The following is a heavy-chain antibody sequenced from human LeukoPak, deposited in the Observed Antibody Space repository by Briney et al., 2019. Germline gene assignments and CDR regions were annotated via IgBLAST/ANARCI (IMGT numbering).Heavy chain of an antibody. D-gene: IGHD3-10*01. CDR3: ARVQSHYYYGSGSYYLNAFDI. CDR1: GGSFSGYY. Sequence: PSETLSLTCAVYGGSFSGYYWSWIRQPPGKGLEWIGEINHSGSTNYNPSLKSRVNISVDTSKNQFSLKLSSVTAADTAVYYCARVQSHYYYGSGSYYLNAFDIWGQGTMVTVSS. V-gene: IGHV4-34*01. J-gene: IGHJ3*02. CDR2: INHSGST.